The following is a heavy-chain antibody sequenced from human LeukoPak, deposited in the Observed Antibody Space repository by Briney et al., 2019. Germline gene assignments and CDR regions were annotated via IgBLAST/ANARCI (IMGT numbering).Heavy chain of an antibody. Sequence: PGGSLRLSCAASGFTVSTYVMHWVRRAPGKGLVRVSRLNDDATITTYADSVKGRFTISRDNAKNTLYLQMNSLRAEDTAVYYCVRDYNFKIDNWGQGTLVTVSS. CDR3: VRDYNFKIDN. CDR1: GFTVSTYV. CDR2: LNDDATIT. V-gene: IGHV3-74*03. J-gene: IGHJ4*02. D-gene: IGHD5-24*01.